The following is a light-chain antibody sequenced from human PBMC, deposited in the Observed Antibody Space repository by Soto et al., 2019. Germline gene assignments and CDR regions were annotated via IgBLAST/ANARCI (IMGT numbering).Light chain of an antibody. J-gene: IGKJ5*01. Sequence: EIVLTQSPDTRSLSPGERATLSCWASHSVTTHLAWFQQRPGQTPRLLIYDASNRATGIPARFSGSGSGTDFTLTISSLEPEDFAVYYCQQRSNWPPITFGQGTRLEIK. V-gene: IGKV3-11*01. CDR2: DAS. CDR3: QQRSNWPPIT. CDR1: HSVTTH.